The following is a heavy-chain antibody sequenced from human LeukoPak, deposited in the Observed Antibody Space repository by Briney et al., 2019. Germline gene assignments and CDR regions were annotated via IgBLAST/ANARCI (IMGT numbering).Heavy chain of an antibody. Sequence: PGGSPRLSCAASGFTFSSYGMHWVRQAPGKGLEWVAFIRYDGSNKYYADSVKGRFTISRDNSKNTLYLQMNSLRAEDTAVYYCAKDGAVAGLFDYWGQGTLVTVSS. CDR3: AKDGAVAGLFDY. CDR1: GFTFSSYG. D-gene: IGHD6-19*01. V-gene: IGHV3-30*02. CDR2: IRYDGSNK. J-gene: IGHJ4*02.